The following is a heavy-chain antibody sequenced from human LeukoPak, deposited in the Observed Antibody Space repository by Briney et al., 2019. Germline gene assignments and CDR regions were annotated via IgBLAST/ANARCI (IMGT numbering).Heavy chain of an antibody. D-gene: IGHD3-10*01. CDR3: ARHPLVRGVITA. Sequence: SETLSLTCAVYGGSFSGYYWSWIRQPPGKGLEWIGEINHSGSTNYNPSLKSRVTISVDTSKDQFSLKLSSVTAADTAAYYCARHPLVRGVITAWGQGTLVTVSS. V-gene: IGHV4-34*01. J-gene: IGHJ5*02. CDR2: INHSGST. CDR1: GGSFSGYY.